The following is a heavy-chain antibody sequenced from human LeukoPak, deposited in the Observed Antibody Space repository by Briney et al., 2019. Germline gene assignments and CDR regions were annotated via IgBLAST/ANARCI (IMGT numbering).Heavy chain of an antibody. CDR2: IVVGSGNT. CDR3: AADSSGGGSGYYYYYGMDV. CDR1: GFTFTSST. J-gene: IGHJ6*02. Sequence: SVKVSCKASGFTFTSSTIRWVRQARGQRLEWIGWIVVGSGNTNYAQKFQEGVTITRDMSTSTAYMELSSLRSEDTAVYYCAADSSGGGSGYYYYYGMDVWGQGTTVTVSS. D-gene: IGHD3-10*01. V-gene: IGHV1-58*02.